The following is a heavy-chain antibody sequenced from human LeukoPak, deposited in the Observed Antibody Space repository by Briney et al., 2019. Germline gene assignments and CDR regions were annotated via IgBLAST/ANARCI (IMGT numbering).Heavy chain of an antibody. CDR3: ARDNTRGGLDY. V-gene: IGHV3-74*01. CDR2: INSDGSST. Sequence: PGGSLRLSCAASGFTFSSYWMHWVRQAPGKGLVWVSRINSDGSSTSYADSVKGRFTISRDNAKNTLYLQMNSLRAEGSAVYYCARDNTRGGLDYWGQGTLVTVSS. D-gene: IGHD2-15*01. J-gene: IGHJ4*02. CDR1: GFTFSSYW.